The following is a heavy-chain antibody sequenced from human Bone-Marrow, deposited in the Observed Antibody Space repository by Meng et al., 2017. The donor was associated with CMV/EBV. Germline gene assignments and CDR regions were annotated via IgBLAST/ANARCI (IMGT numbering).Heavy chain of an antibody. V-gene: IGHV3-66*02. CDR1: GFTVSSNY. CDR3: AKDRDFWSGYYDRYYYYGMDV. J-gene: IGHJ6*02. CDR2: IYSGGST. D-gene: IGHD3-3*01. Sequence: GESLKISCAASGFTVSSNYMSWVRQAPGKGLEWVSVIYSGGSTYNADSVKGRFSSSRDNSKNTLYLPMNSLRAEDTAVYYCAKDRDFWSGYYDRYYYYGMDVWGQGTMVTVSS.